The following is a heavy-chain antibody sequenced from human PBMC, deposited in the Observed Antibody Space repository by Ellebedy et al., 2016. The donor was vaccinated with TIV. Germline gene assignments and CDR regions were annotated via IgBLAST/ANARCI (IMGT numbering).Heavy chain of an antibody. CDR1: RFSFSSYW. CDR2: INQDGSEK. D-gene: IGHD4-17*01. Sequence: GGSLRLSCAASRFSFSSYWRSWVRQAPGKGLEWVANINQDGSEKHYVDSVKGRLTISRDNAKNSLYLQMNSLRVEDTAVYYCATDGSYGDYLSPTHAFVIWGQGTMVTVSS. V-gene: IGHV3-7*01. CDR3: ATDGSYGDYLSPTHAFVI. J-gene: IGHJ3*02.